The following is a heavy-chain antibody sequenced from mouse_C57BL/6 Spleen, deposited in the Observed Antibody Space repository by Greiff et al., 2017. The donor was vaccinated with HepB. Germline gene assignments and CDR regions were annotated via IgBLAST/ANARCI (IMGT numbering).Heavy chain of an antibody. J-gene: IGHJ2*01. V-gene: IGHV5-9*01. CDR2: ISGGGGNT. Sequence: EVQRVESGGGLVKPGGSLKLSCAASGFTFSSYTMSWVRQTPEKRLEWVATISGGGGNTYYPDSVKGRFTISRDNAKNTLYLQMSSLRSEDTALYYCARQGMMVTTLDYWGQGTTLTVSS. CDR1: GFTFSSYT. CDR3: ARQGMMVTTLDY. D-gene: IGHD2-3*01.